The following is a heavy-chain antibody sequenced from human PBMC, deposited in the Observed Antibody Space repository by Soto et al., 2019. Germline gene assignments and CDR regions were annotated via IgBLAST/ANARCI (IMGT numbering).Heavy chain of an antibody. CDR3: ARPVAGHYYFGMYD. D-gene: IGHD6-19*01. Sequence: QVQLVQSGAEVKKPGSSVKVSCKASGGTFSIYAISWLRQAPGQGLDWMGGISPIFGTANDAQKFQGRVTITADESTSTAYMELSSLRSEDTVVYYGARPVAGHYYFGMYDWGQGTTVTVSS. CDR1: GGTFSIYA. J-gene: IGHJ6*02. V-gene: IGHV1-69*01. CDR2: ISPIFGTA.